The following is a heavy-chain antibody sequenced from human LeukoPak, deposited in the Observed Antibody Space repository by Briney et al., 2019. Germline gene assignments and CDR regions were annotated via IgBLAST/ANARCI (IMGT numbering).Heavy chain of an antibody. V-gene: IGHV3-53*01. J-gene: IGHJ4*02. D-gene: IGHD6-19*01. CDR1: GFTVSSNY. Sequence: PGGSLRLSCAASGFTVSSNYMSWVRQAPGKGLEWVSVIYSGGSTYYSDSVKGRFTISRGNTNNTLDLKMNSLRAEDTAVYYCARGRYSSGWAFDYWGQGTLVTVSS. CDR2: IYSGGST. CDR3: ARGRYSSGWAFDY.